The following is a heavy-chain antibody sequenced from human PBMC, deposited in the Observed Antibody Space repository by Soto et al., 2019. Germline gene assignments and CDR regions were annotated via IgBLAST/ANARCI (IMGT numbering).Heavy chain of an antibody. J-gene: IGHJ4*02. V-gene: IGHV4-61*01. CDR2: IYYSGST. CDR3: ARAGWIQLWTYDC. D-gene: IGHD5-18*01. Sequence: SETLSLTCTVSGGSVSSGSYYWSWIRQPPGKGLEWIGYIYYSGSTNYSPSLKSRVTISVDTSKNQFSLKLSSVTAADTAVYYCARAGWIQLWTYDCWGQGTLVTVSS. CDR1: GGSVSSGSYY.